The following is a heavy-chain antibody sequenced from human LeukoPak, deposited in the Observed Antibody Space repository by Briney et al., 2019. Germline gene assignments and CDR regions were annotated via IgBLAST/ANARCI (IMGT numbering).Heavy chain of an antibody. CDR3: ARGDPQTTVPEGMDV. J-gene: IGHJ6*02. D-gene: IGHD4-17*01. CDR1: GDSISLYY. Sequence: ADTLSLTCTLWGDSISLYYWRWLRDSRGEGLVGFGYIYYSGTTNYYPSLMSRVSIIVGASRKKSPLLLRSVTAADTAVYYCARGDPQTTVPEGMDVWGQGTTVIVSS. CDR2: IYYSGTT. V-gene: IGHV4-59*13.